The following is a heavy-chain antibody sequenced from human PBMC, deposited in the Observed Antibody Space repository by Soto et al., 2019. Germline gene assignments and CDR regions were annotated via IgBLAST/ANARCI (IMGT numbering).Heavy chain of an antibody. CDR2: IYHSGST. J-gene: IGHJ6*02. CDR3: ARGRIRGHYYYGMDV. V-gene: IGHV4-4*02. D-gene: IGHD2-15*01. CDR1: GGSISSSNW. Sequence: QVQLQVSGPGLEKPSGTLSLTCAVSGGSISSSNWWSWVRQPPGKGLRWIGEIYHSGSTNYNPSLKSRVTISVDKSKNQFSLKLSSVTAADTAVYYCARGRIRGHYYYGMDVWGQGTTVTVSS.